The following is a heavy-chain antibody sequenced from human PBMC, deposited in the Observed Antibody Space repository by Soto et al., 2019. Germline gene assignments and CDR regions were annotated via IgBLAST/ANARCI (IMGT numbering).Heavy chain of an antibody. Sequence: PGGSLRLSCAASGFTFSSYAMTWVRQAPGKGLEWVSGISSSGGATYYADSVKGRFTISRDNSKNTLYLQMNSLRAGDTATYYCAKGLHPSEYTTPPTGWFDPWGQGTLVTVSS. D-gene: IGHD4-4*01. J-gene: IGHJ5*02. V-gene: IGHV3-23*01. CDR2: ISSSGGAT. CDR1: GFTFSSYA. CDR3: AKGLHPSEYTTPPTGWFDP.